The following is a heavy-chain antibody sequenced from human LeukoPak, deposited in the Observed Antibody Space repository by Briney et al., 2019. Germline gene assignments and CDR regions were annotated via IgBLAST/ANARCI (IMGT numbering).Heavy chain of an antibody. CDR2: IIPIFGTA. D-gene: IGHD1-26*01. CDR1: GYTFTSYA. Sequence: SVKVSCKASGYTFTSYAISWVRQAPGQGLEWMGGIIPIFGTANYAQKFQGRVTITADESTSTAYMELSSLRSEDTAVYYCALSGSYPNWFDPWGQGTLVTVSS. V-gene: IGHV1-69*13. J-gene: IGHJ5*02. CDR3: ALSGSYPNWFDP.